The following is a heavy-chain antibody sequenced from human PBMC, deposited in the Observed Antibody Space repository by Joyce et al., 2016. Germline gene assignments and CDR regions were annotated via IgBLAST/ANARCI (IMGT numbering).Heavy chain of an antibody. CDR2: IDPLDSYT. J-gene: IGHJ5*02. CDR1: GYSFTSPW. D-gene: IGHD3-10*02. Sequence: EVQLVQSGAEVKKPGESLRISCKGSGYSFTSPWVSWVRQLPGKGLEWMGRIDPLDSYTDYSQSCEVHVTISVDKTISAAYLQWSSLRASDTAIYYCARHVTDWFDPWGQGTLVTVSS. V-gene: IGHV5-10-1*03. CDR3: ARHVTDWFDP.